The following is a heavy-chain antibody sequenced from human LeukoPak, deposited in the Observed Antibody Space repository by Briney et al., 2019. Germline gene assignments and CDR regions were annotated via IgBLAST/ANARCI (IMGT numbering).Heavy chain of an antibody. Sequence: GGSLRLSCAASGFTFSNAWMSWVRQAPGKGLEWVGRIKSKTDGGTTDYAAPVKGRFTISRDVSKKTLYLKMNSLKTEDTAVYYCTPEVDILPGRDYWGQGTLVTVS. CDR2: IKSKTDGGTT. CDR3: TPEVDILPGRDY. J-gene: IGHJ4*02. CDR1: GFTFSNAW. D-gene: IGHD3-9*01. V-gene: IGHV3-15*01.